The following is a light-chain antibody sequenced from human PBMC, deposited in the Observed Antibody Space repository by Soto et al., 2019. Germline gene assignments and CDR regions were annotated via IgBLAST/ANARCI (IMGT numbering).Light chain of an antibody. V-gene: IGKV2-28*01. J-gene: IGKJ3*01. CDR3: MQALQTPKFT. CDR2: LGS. Sequence: DIVMTQSPLSLPVTPGEPASISCRSSQSLLHSNGYNYLDWYLQKPEQSPQLLIYLGSNRASGVPDRFSGSGSGTDFTLKISRVEAEDVGVYYCMQALQTPKFTFGPGTKVDIK. CDR1: QSLLHSNGYNY.